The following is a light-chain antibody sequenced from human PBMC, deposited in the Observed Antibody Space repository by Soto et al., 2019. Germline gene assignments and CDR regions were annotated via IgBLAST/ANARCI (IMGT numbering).Light chain of an antibody. Sequence: DIPMTQSPSTLSASVGDRVTITCRASQSISSWLAWYRQKPGKAPKLLIYDASSLESGVPSRFSGSGSGTEFTLTISSLQPDDFATYYCQQYNSYVTFGGGTKVEIK. CDR3: QQYNSYVT. CDR1: QSISSW. J-gene: IGKJ4*01. V-gene: IGKV1-5*01. CDR2: DAS.